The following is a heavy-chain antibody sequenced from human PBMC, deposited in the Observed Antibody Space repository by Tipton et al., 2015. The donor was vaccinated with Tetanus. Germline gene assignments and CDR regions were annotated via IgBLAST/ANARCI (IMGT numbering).Heavy chain of an antibody. CDR2: ISSVGNYI. CDR1: GFSFGDFT. D-gene: IGHD2-15*01. J-gene: IGHJ4*02. Sequence: SLRLSCAAAGFSFGDFTMAWVRQPPGKGLEWVSSISSVGNYIYYADSVKGRFTISRDNAKNTPNLQMNSLRAEDTAVYYCAREADCSGGSCFSGDFDNWGQGTQVTVSS. V-gene: IGHV3-21*06. CDR3: AREADCSGGSCFSGDFDN.